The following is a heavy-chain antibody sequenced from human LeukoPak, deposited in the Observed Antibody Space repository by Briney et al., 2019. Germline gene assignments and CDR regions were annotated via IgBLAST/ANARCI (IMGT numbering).Heavy chain of an antibody. D-gene: IGHD3-10*01. CDR1: GGTFSSYA. J-gene: IGHJ4*02. V-gene: IGHV1-69*13. CDR2: IIPLFGTA. CDR3: AREWAGYGSGSYYYY. Sequence: PVASVKVSCKASGGTFSSYAISWVRQAPGLGLEWMGGIIPLFGTANYAQKFLGRVIITADESTTTTHMYLSSLKSEDTAVYYCAREWAGYGSGSYYYYWGQGTLVTVSS.